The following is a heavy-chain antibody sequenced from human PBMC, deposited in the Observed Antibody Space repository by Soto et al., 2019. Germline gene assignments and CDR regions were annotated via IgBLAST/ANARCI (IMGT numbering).Heavy chain of an antibody. Sequence: QVQLQESGPGLVKPSQTLSLTCTVSGASISSGDYYWTWIRQPPGKGLEWIGSIYYSGSTYYNPSLMSRVTISVDTSNNQFSLNLSSVTAADTAVYYCARANYDSSTYYLDYWGQGTLVTVSS. J-gene: IGHJ4*02. CDR3: ARANYDSSTYYLDY. D-gene: IGHD3-22*01. V-gene: IGHV4-30-4*01. CDR2: IYYSGST. CDR1: GASISSGDYY.